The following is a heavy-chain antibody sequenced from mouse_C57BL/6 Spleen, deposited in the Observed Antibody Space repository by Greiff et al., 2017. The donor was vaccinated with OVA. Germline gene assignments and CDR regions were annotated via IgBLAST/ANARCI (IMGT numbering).Heavy chain of an antibody. CDR2: INPSNGGT. CDR1: GYTFTSYW. J-gene: IGHJ3*01. D-gene: IGHD1-1*01. CDR3: ARTDDSSYGFAY. V-gene: IGHV1-53*01. Sequence: QVQLQQPGTELVKPGASVKLSCKASGYTFTSYWMHWVKQRPGQGLEWIGNINPSNGGTTYNEKFKSKATLTVDKSSSTAYMQLSSLTSEDSAVYYWARTDDSSYGFAYWGQGTLVTVSA.